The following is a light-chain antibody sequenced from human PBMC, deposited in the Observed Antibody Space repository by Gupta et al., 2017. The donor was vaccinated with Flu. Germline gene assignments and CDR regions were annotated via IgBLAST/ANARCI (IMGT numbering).Light chain of an antibody. CDR2: QDK. CDR3: QAWDNSAGV. Sequence: SYEVTQPPSMSVSPGQTARITCSGDKLGDKYVSWYQQKPGQSPVLVIYQDKKRPSGIPERFSGSNSGNTATLTISGTQALDEADYYCQAWDNSAGVFGTGTKVTVL. CDR1: KLGDKY. J-gene: IGLJ1*01. V-gene: IGLV3-1*01.